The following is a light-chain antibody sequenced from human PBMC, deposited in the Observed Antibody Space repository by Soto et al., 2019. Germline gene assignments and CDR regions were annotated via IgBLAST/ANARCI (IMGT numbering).Light chain of an antibody. Sequence: QSALTQPASVSGSPGQSITISCTGTSSDVGAYNYVSWYQQYPGKAPKLMIYEVSYRPSGVSNRFSGSKSGNTASLTISGLQAEDEADYYCSSYTSSGTWVFGGGTKLTVL. CDR1: SSDVGAYNY. V-gene: IGLV2-14*01. CDR2: EVS. CDR3: SSYTSSGTWV. J-gene: IGLJ3*02.